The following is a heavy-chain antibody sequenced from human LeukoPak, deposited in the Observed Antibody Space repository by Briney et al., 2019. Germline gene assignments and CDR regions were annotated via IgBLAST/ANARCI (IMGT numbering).Heavy chain of an antibody. Sequence: SETLSLTCAVSGGSISSSNWWSWVRQPPGKGLEWIGYIYYSGSTNYNPSLKSRVTISVDTSKNQFSLKLSSVTAADTAVYYCAREGRRSGSYPDYWGQGTLVTVSS. CDR2: IYYSGST. J-gene: IGHJ4*02. V-gene: IGHV4-4*02. CDR3: AREGRRSGSYPDY. CDR1: GGSISSSNW. D-gene: IGHD1-26*01.